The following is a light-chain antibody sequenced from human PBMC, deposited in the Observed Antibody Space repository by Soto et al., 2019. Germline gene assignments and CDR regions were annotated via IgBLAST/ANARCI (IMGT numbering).Light chain of an antibody. CDR2: GAS. J-gene: IGKJ4*01. CDR1: QSFRNNY. V-gene: IGKV3-20*01. Sequence: EIVLTQSPGTLSLSPGERATLSCRASQSFRNNYLAWYQQKPGQGPSLLIYGASSRATGVPDRFSGVGSGTDFTLIISRLEPEDSAVYYCQQYGSSSLTFGGGTKVELK. CDR3: QQYGSSSLT.